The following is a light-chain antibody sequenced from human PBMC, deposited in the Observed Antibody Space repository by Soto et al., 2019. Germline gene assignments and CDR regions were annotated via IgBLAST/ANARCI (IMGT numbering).Light chain of an antibody. CDR1: SSDVGGYNY. CDR3: CSFAGGNTFA. J-gene: IGLJ1*01. V-gene: IGLV2-11*01. CDR2: DVI. Sequence: QSALTQPRSVSGSPGQSVTISCTGTSSDVGGYNYVSWYQQHPGKAPKHMIYDVIKRPSGVPDRFSGSKSGTTASLTISGLQAEDEADYYCCSFAGGNTFAFGTGTKVTVL.